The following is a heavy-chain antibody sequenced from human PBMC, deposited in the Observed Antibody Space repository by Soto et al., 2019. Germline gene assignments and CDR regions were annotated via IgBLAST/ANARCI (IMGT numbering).Heavy chain of an antibody. J-gene: IGHJ4*02. CDR2: IYYSGST. D-gene: IGHD6-19*01. V-gene: IGHV4-30-2*03. Sequence: TSETLCLTCAVSGGSISSGGYSWSWIRQPPGEGLEWIGYIYYSGSTYYNPSLKSRVTISVDTSKNQFSLKLSSVTAADTAVYYCARHGGSGVDYWGQGTLVTVSS. CDR1: GGSISSGGYS. CDR3: ARHGGSGVDY.